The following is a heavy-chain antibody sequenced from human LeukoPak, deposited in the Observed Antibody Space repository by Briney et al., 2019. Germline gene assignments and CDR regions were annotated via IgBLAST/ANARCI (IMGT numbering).Heavy chain of an antibody. V-gene: IGHV3-23*01. CDR1: GFTFSSYA. J-gene: IGHJ6*03. CDR3: AKDSDYYSYMDV. Sequence: GGSLRLSCAASGFTFSSYAMTWVRQAPGKGLEWVSTISGSGGSTYYADSVKGRFTISRDNSKNTLSLQMNSLRAEDTAVYYCAKDSDYYSYMDVWGKGTTVTVSS. CDR2: ISGSGGST.